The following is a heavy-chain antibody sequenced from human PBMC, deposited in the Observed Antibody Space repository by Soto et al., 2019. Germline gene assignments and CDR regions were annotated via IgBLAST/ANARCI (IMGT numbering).Heavy chain of an antibody. CDR3: ARGDIVLVPASEGNWFGP. Sequence: QVQLVQSGAEVKKPGASVTVSCKASAYSFTTYHIHWVRQAPGQGLEWMGLIKPDAGATNYAQRFQGRLRLTRDTSTSTVYMELRSLTFDDTAVYYCARGDIVLVPASEGNWFGPWGQGTLVTVSS. V-gene: IGHV1-46*01. CDR1: AYSFTTYH. CDR2: IKPDAGAT. D-gene: IGHD2-2*01. J-gene: IGHJ5*02.